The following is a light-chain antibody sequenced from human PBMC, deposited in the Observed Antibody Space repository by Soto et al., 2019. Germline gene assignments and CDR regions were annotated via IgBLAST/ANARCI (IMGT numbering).Light chain of an antibody. CDR1: QSVSSSY. CDR2: GAS. Sequence: EIVLTQSPGTLSLSSGERATLSCRASQSVSSSYLAWYQQKPGQAPRLLIYGASSRTAGIPDRFSGSGSGTDFTLTISRLAPEDFAVYHCQLYGSSPRFAFGQGTKLEIK. V-gene: IGKV3-20*01. CDR3: QLYGSSPRFA. J-gene: IGKJ2*01.